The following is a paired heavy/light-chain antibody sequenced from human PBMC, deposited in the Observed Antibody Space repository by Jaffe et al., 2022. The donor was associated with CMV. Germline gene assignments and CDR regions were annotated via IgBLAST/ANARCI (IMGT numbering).Heavy chain of an antibody. CDR3: ARDGYGHLPGWFDP. V-gene: IGHV1-69*01. Sequence: QVQLEQSGAEVKKPGSAVKVSCKASGGIFSSYGISWLRQAPGKGPEWLGGISPIPRALEYAEKFQGKVMIMLDESTNTSYMELRNLRLEDTAVYYCARDGYGHLPGWFDPWGQGTLVTVSS. CDR2: ISPIPRAL. D-gene: IGHD5-12*01. CDR1: GGIFSSYG. J-gene: IGHJ5*02.
Light chain of an antibody. CDR2: WAS. V-gene: IGKV4-1*01. J-gene: IGKJ5*01. CDR1: RSVLYSPNYKNY. CDR3: QQYYGSPIT. Sequence: DIVMTQSPESLAVSLGERATINCKSSRSVLYSPNYKNYLAWYQQKPGQSPKLLIYWASTRESGVPDRFSGSGSETDFTLTISTLQAEDVAIYYCQQYYGSPITFGQGTRLEIK.